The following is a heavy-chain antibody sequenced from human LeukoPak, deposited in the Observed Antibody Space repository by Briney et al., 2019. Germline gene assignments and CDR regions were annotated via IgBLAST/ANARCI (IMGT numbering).Heavy chain of an antibody. V-gene: IGHV1-69*04. Sequence: KISCKASGGTFSSYAISWVRQAPGQGLEWMGRIIPILGIANYAQKFQGRVTITADKSTSTAYMELSSVRSEDTAVYYCARVPNYYDSSAPYGDYFDYWGQGTLVTVSS. J-gene: IGHJ4*02. D-gene: IGHD3-22*01. CDR2: IIPILGIA. CDR3: ARVPNYYDSSAPYGDYFDY. CDR1: GGTFSSYA.